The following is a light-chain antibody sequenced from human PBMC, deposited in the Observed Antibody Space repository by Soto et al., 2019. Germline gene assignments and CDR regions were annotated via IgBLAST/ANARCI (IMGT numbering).Light chain of an antibody. CDR1: QNVLSN. CDR3: QQYNNWPPWT. Sequence: ETVMTQSPATLSVSPGETATLFCRASQNVLSNLAWYQQKPGQAPRLLVHGASNRATGIPARFSGRGSGTEFTPIISNPQAEDFAVYYCQQYNNWPPWTFGQGTKVEIK. CDR2: GAS. V-gene: IGKV3-15*01. J-gene: IGKJ1*01.